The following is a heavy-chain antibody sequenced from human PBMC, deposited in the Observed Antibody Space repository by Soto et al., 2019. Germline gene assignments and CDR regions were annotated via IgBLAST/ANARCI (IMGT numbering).Heavy chain of an antibody. V-gene: IGHV1-69*13. CDR2: IIPIFGTA. D-gene: IGHD3-9*01. CDR3: ARGGLRYFDSTTPGGMDV. J-gene: IGHJ6*02. CDR1: GGTFSSYA. Sequence: AASVKVSCKASGGTFSSYAISWVRQAPGQGLEWMGGIIPIFGTANYAQKFQGRVTITADESTSTAYMELSSLRSEDTAVYYCARGGLRYFDSTTPGGMDVWGQGTTVTVSS.